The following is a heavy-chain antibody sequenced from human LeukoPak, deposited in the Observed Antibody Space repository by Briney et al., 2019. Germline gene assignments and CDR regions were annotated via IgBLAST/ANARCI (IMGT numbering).Heavy chain of an antibody. Sequence: AGGSLRLSCAASGFTFSSYAMSWVRQAPGKGLEWVSAISGSGGSTYYADSVKGRFTISRDNARNTLYLQMNSLRVEDTAIYYCVRGTNDWTGIDYWGQGTLVTVSS. V-gene: IGHV3-23*01. CDR3: VRGTNDWTGIDY. CDR2: ISGSGGST. J-gene: IGHJ4*02. CDR1: GFTFSSYA. D-gene: IGHD2-8*01.